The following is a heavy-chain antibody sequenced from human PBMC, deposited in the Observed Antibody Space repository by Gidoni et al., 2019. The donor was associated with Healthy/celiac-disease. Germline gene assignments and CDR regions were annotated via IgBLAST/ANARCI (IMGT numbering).Heavy chain of an antibody. CDR2: IWYDGSNK. V-gene: IGHV3-33*01. J-gene: IGHJ6*02. Sequence: QVQLVESGGGVVQPGRSLRLSCAASGFTFSSYGMHWVRQAPGKGLEWVAVIWYDGSNKYYADSVKGRFTISRDNSKNTLYLQMNSLRAEDTAVYYCARDYTAWVERWLRRYYYYGMDVWGQGTTVTVSS. CDR1: GFTFSSYG. D-gene: IGHD5-12*01. CDR3: ARDYTAWVERWLRRYYYYGMDV.